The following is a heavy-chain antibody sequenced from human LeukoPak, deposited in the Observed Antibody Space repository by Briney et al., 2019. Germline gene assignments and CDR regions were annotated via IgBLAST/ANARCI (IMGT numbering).Heavy chain of an antibody. V-gene: IGHV3-21*04. D-gene: IGHD3-9*01. Sequence: GGSLRLSCAASGFTLSRHSMNWVRQAPGKGLEWVSSISSSSSYIYYADSVKGRFTISRDNAKNSLYLQMNSLRAEDTAVYYCARTIYGIFIYYMDVWGKGTTVTISS. CDR1: GFTLSRHS. CDR2: ISSSSSYI. CDR3: ARTIYGIFIYYMDV. J-gene: IGHJ6*03.